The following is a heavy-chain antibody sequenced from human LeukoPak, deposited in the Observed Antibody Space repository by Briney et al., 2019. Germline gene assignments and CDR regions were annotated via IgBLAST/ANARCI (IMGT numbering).Heavy chain of an antibody. CDR3: AGYYYDSSRGFDL. CDR2: INWNGAWT. CDR1: GFKFDDYG. Sequence: GGSLRLSCAASGFKFDDYGMSWVRQAPGKGLDGVCDINWNGAWTGYADSVKGRFTISRDNAKNSLYLQMNSLRAEDAALYYCAGYYYDSSRGFDLWGQGTLVTVSA. V-gene: IGHV3-20*04. J-gene: IGHJ5*02. D-gene: IGHD3-22*01.